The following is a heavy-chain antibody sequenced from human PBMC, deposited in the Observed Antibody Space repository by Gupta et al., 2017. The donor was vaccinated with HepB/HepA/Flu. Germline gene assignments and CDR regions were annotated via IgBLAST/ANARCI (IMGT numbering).Heavy chain of an antibody. J-gene: IGHJ4*02. CDR3: AKGAWFGELLSNFFDY. CDR1: GFTFSSYG. D-gene: IGHD3-10*01. V-gene: IGHV3-30*18. Sequence: QVQLVESGGGVVQPGRSLRVSCAASGFTFSSYGMHWVRQAPGKGLEWVAVISYDGRNKYYADSVKGRFTISRDNSKNTLYLQMNSLRAEDTAMYYCAKGAWFGELLSNFFDYWGQGTLVTVSS. CDR2: ISYDGRNK.